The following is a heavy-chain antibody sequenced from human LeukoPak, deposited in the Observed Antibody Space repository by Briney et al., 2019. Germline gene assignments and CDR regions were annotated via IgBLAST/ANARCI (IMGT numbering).Heavy chain of an antibody. D-gene: IGHD6-13*01. Sequence: NPSETLSLTCIVSGDSISPYYWNWIRQPPWKGLEWIGYIYYSGDTNYNPSLKSRVTMSVDTSKNQFSLKLTSVTAADTAVYYCARSQQLIRTFDSWGQGTLVTVSS. CDR2: IYYSGDT. J-gene: IGHJ4*02. V-gene: IGHV4-59*01. CDR1: GDSISPYY. CDR3: ARSQQLIRTFDS.